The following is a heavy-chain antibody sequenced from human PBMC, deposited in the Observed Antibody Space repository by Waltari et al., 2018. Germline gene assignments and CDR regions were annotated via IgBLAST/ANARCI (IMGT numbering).Heavy chain of an antibody. Sequence: QVQLVQSGAEVKKPGSSVKVSCKASGGTFSSYAISWVRQAPGQGLEWMGGIIPIFGTANYAQKFQGRVTITADESTSTAYMELSSLRSEDTAVYYCARDPSEYTYCSGGSCYGDYWGQGTLVTVSS. D-gene: IGHD2-15*01. CDR3: ARDPSEYTYCSGGSCYGDY. V-gene: IGHV1-69*01. CDR2: IIPIFGTA. J-gene: IGHJ4*02. CDR1: GGTFSSYA.